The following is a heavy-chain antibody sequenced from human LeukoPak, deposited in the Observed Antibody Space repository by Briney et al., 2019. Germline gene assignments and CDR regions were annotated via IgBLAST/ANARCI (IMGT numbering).Heavy chain of an antibody. CDR3: ARDYISGSYSLLDY. V-gene: IGHV4-59*01. CDR2: IYYSGST. J-gene: IGHJ4*02. D-gene: IGHD1-26*01. Sequence: SETLSLTCTVSGGSISSYYWSWIRQPPGKGLEWIGYIYYSGSTNYNPSLKSRVTISVDTSKNQFSLKLSSVTAADTAVYYCARDYISGSYSLLDYWGQGTLVTVSS. CDR1: GGSISSYY.